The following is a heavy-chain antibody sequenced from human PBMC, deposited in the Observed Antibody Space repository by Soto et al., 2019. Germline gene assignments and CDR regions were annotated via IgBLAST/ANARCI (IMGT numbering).Heavy chain of an antibody. D-gene: IGHD1-26*01. V-gene: IGHV4-59*01. CDR2: IYYSGSI. J-gene: IGHJ5*02. Sequence: SETLSLTWTVAGGSISSYYVSWIRQPPGKGLEWIGYIYYSGSINYNPSLKSRVTISVDTSKNQFSLKLSSVTAADTAVYYCARCLFSYGARFDPWGQGTLVTVSS. CDR3: ARCLFSYGARFDP. CDR1: GGSISSYY.